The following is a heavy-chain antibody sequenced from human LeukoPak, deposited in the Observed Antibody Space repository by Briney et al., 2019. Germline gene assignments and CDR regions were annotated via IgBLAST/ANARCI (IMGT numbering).Heavy chain of an antibody. CDR2: MYYRGST. Sequence: SETLSLTCTVSGDSISSSTYYWGWIRQPPGKGLEWIGCMYYRGSTYYNPSLKSRVTISVDTSKNQFSLKLSSVTAADTAVYYCARSGTLLRFLEWPLAGYYYMDVWGKGTTVTVSS. D-gene: IGHD3-3*01. V-gene: IGHV4-39*07. J-gene: IGHJ6*03. CDR3: ARSGTLLRFLEWPLAGYYYMDV. CDR1: GDSISSSTYY.